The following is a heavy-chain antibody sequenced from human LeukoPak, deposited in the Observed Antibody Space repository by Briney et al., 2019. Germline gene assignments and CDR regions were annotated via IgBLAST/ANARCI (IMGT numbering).Heavy chain of an antibody. D-gene: IGHD6-19*01. CDR1: GDSISSGTFY. J-gene: IGHJ3*02. V-gene: IGHV4-39*01. CDR3: ARRGRSPYADAFDI. CDR2: VHYSGNT. Sequence: SETLSLTCTVSGDSISSGTFYWGWVRQPPGKGLEWIGSVHYSGNTYYNPPLKSPVTISVDTSKNQFSLNLSSVTAADTAVYYCARRGRSPYADAFDIWGQGTMVTVSS.